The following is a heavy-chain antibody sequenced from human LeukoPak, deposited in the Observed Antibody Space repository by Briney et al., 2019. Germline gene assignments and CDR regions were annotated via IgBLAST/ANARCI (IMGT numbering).Heavy chain of an antibody. D-gene: IGHD6-13*01. V-gene: IGHV1-2*02. CDR3: ASDRVTIAAAGTGRWGVFDY. CDR2: ISPNSGGT. CDR1: GYTFTGYY. J-gene: IGHJ4*02. Sequence: ASVKVSCKASGYTFTGYYMHWVRQAPGQGLEWMGWISPNSGGTNYAQKFQGRVTMTRDTSISTAYMELSRLRSDDTAVYYCASDRVTIAAAGTGRWGVFDYWGQGTLVTVPS.